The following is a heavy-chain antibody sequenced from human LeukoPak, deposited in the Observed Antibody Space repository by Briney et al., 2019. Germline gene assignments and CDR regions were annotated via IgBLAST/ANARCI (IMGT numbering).Heavy chain of an antibody. D-gene: IGHD3-10*02. Sequence: GGSLRLSCAASGFTFSNYWMHWVRQAPGKGLVCVSRILSDESSIYYADSVKGRFTISRDNAKNSLYLQMNSLRAEDTAVYYCAELGITMIGGVWGKGTTVTISS. V-gene: IGHV3-74*01. CDR3: AELGITMIGGV. CDR2: ILSDESSI. J-gene: IGHJ6*04. CDR1: GFTFSNYW.